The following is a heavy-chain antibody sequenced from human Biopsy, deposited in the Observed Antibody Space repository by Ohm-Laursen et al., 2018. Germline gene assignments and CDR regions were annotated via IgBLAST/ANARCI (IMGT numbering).Heavy chain of an antibody. CDR1: GYTFTSYD. Sequence: ASVKVSCNASGYTFTSYDITWVRQASGQGPEWIGWLNPVSGNSNFGQKFRGRVTVTSDTSISTAYMELSGLTSDDTATYYCGRAVRNQLLTDPWGQGTLDTVTS. CDR3: GRAVRNQLLTDP. J-gene: IGHJ5*02. CDR2: LNPVSGNS. D-gene: IGHD1-7*01. V-gene: IGHV1-8*01.